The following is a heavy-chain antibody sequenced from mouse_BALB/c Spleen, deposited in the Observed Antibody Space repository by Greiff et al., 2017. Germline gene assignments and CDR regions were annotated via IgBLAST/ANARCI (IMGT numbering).Heavy chain of an antibody. CDR3: ARGGRDYYAMDY. V-gene: IGHV5-4*02. CDR1: GFTFSDYY. CDR2: ISDGGSYT. Sequence: EVKLQESGGGLVKPGGSLKLSCAASGFTFSDYYMYWVRQTPEKRLEWVATISDGGSYTYYPDSVKGRFTISRDNAKNNLYLQMSSLKSEDTAMYYCARGGRDYYAMDYWGQGTSVTVSS. J-gene: IGHJ4*01.